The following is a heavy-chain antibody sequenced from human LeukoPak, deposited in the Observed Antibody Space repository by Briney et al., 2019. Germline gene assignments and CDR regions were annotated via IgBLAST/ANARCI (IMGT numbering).Heavy chain of an antibody. CDR1: GGSISSSRYY. CDR3: ARMYYDFWSGYNRTPHFDY. Sequence: SETLSLTCTVSGGSISSSRYYWGWIRQPPGKGLEWIGSIYYSGSTYYNPSLKSRDTISVDTSKNQFSLKLSSVTAADTAVYYCARMYYDFWSGYNRTPHFDYWGQGTLVTVSS. D-gene: IGHD3-3*01. V-gene: IGHV4-39*01. CDR2: IYYSGST. J-gene: IGHJ4*02.